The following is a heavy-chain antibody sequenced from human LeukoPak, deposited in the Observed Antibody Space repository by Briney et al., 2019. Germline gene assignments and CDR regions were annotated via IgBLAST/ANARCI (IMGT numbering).Heavy chain of an antibody. CDR2: IYYSGST. Sequence: SETLSLTCTVSGGSISSGDYYWSWIRQPPGKGLEWIGYIYYSGSTYYNPSLKSRVTISVDTSKNQFSLKLSSVTAADTAVYYCARGVEYYYDSSGYYNWFDPWGQGTLVTVSS. J-gene: IGHJ5*02. V-gene: IGHV4-30-4*01. CDR3: ARGVEYYYDSSGYYNWFDP. CDR1: GGSISSGDYY. D-gene: IGHD3-22*01.